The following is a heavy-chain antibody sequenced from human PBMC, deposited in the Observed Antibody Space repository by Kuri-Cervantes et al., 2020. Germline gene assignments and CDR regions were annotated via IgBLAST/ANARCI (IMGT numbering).Heavy chain of an antibody. J-gene: IGHJ4*02. D-gene: IGHD6-19*01. CDR2: IWYDGSNK. CDR3: AKGFIAVAGTYFDY. Sequence: GGSLRLSGAASGFTFSSYGMHWVRQAPGKGLEWVAVIWYDGSNKYYADSVKGRFTISRDNSKNTLYLQMNSLRAEDTAVYYCAKGFIAVAGTYFDYWGQGTLVTVSS. V-gene: IGHV3-33*06. CDR1: GFTFSSYG.